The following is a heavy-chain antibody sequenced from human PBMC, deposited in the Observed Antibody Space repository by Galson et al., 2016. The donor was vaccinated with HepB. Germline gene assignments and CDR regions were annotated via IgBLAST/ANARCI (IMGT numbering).Heavy chain of an antibody. CDR2: ISSSGSYI. Sequence: SLRLSCAASGFTFSSFSMNWVRQAPGKGLEWVSSISSSGSYIYYADSLKGRFTISRDNAKNSLYLQMNSLRAEDTAVYYCASMTGTTPGGYWGQGTLVTVSS. CDR1: GFTFSSFS. CDR3: ASMTGTTPGGY. V-gene: IGHV3-21*04. J-gene: IGHJ4*02. D-gene: IGHD1-20*01.